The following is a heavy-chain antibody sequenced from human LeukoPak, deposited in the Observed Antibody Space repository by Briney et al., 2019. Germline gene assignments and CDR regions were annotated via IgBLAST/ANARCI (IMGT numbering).Heavy chain of an antibody. D-gene: IGHD6-19*01. V-gene: IGHV3-64*04. J-gene: IGHJ4*02. Sequence: GGSLRLSCSASGFTFSTYAMHWVRQAPGKGLEYVSAISSNGGSTYYVDSVKGRFTISRDNSKNTLYLQMNSLRAEDTAVYYCAKSASGWYNFDYWGQGTLVTVSS. CDR2: ISSNGGST. CDR1: GFTFSTYA. CDR3: AKSASGWYNFDY.